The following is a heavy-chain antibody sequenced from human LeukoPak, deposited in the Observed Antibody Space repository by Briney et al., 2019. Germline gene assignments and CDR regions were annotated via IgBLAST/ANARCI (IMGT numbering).Heavy chain of an antibody. D-gene: IGHD1-26*01. Sequence: SSETLSLTCTVSGGSISSYYWTWIRQPPGKGLEWIGYIYYSGSTNYNPSLKSRVTISVDTSKNQFSLKLSSVTAADTAVYYCARHFVVGATTDYFDYWGQGTLVTVSS. CDR1: GGSISSYY. CDR3: ARHFVVGATTDYFDY. V-gene: IGHV4-59*08. CDR2: IYYSGST. J-gene: IGHJ4*02.